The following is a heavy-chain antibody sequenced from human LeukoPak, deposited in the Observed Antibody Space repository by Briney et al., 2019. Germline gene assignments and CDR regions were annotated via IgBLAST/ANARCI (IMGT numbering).Heavy chain of an antibody. CDR1: GGSISSYY. D-gene: IGHD5-12*01. V-gene: IGHV4-59*01. J-gene: IGHJ6*03. Sequence: SETLSLTCTVSGGSISSYYWSWIRQPPGKGLEWIGYIYYSGSTNYNPSLKSRVTISVDTSKNQFSLKLSSVTAADTAVYYCASSGSGYDYDNYYYYYMDVWGQGTLVTVSS. CDR3: ASSGSGYDYDNYYYYYMDV. CDR2: IYYSGST.